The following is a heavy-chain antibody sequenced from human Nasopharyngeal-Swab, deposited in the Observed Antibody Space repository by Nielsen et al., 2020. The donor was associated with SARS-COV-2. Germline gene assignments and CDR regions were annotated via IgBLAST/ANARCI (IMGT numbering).Heavy chain of an antibody. CDR2: INHSGST. Sequence: WIRQPPGKGLEWIGEINHSGSTNYNPSLKSRVTISVDTSKNQFSLELSSVTAADTAVYYCARGAPNYDLWSGYYYYYGMDVWGQGTTVTVSS. V-gene: IGHV4-34*01. J-gene: IGHJ6*02. CDR3: ARGAPNYDLWSGYYYYYGMDV. D-gene: IGHD3-3*01.